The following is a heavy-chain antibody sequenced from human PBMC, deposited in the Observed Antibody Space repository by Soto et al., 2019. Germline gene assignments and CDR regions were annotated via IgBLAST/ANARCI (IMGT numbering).Heavy chain of an antibody. J-gene: IGHJ6*02. CDR3: ARAAYSYGTAYLSYYYGMDV. Sequence: QVQLVQSGAEVKKPGSSVKVSCKASGGTFSTYAISWVRQAPGQGLEWVGGIIPIFGTANYAQKFQGRVTITADESTSTAYMELSSLRSEDTAVYYCARAAYSYGTAYLSYYYGMDVWGQGTTVTVS. D-gene: IGHD5-18*01. V-gene: IGHV1-69*01. CDR2: IIPIFGTA. CDR1: GGTFSTYA.